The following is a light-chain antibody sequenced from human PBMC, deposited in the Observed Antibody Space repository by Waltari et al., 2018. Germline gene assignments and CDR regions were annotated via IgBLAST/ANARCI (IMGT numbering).Light chain of an antibody. J-gene: IGLJ3*02. Sequence: QSALTQPVSVSESPGQSITISCTGTSSDVGAYNFVSWYQQHPGKAPKLMIYEVSNRPSGVSSLFSPSKSGNTASLTISGLQSEDDADYYCTSFTSRSTWVFGGGTKLTVL. V-gene: IGLV2-14*01. CDR1: SSDVGAYNF. CDR2: EVS. CDR3: TSFTSRSTWV.